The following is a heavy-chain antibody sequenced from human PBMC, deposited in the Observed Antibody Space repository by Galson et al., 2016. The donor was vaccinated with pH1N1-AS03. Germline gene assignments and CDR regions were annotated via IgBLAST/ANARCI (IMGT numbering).Heavy chain of an antibody. J-gene: IGHJ6*02. Sequence: SVKVSCKASGYIFTGFYVHWVRQAPGQGLEWMGWINPSNGVTNYAQKFQAWVTMTGDASISTAYMELYGLKSDDMAVYYCARDPRGPCSSATCATTYYFGMDVWGQGTTVIVSS. CDR1: GYIFTGFY. CDR2: INPSNGVT. D-gene: IGHD1-26*01. CDR3: ARDPRGPCSSATCATTYYFGMDV. V-gene: IGHV1-2*04.